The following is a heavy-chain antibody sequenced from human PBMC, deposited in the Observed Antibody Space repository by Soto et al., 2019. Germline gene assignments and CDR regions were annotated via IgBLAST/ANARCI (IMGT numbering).Heavy chain of an antibody. D-gene: IGHD2-15*01. CDR1: GFTFSSYW. V-gene: IGHV3-74*01. J-gene: IGHJ2*01. Sequence: EVQLVESGGGLVQPGGSLRLSCAASGFTFSSYWIHWVRQAPGKGLVWVSRINSHGNNTTYADSVKGRFTISRDNAKNTLYLQMNSLRAEDTAVYYCARNRVVGPTGGGWYFDLWGRGTLVSVSS. CDR2: INSHGNNT. CDR3: ARNRVVGPTGGGWYFDL.